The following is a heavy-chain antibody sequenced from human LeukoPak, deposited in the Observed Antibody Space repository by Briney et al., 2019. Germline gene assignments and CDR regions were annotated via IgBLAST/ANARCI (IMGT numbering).Heavy chain of an antibody. CDR1: GGSLSSYY. CDR3: ARDGAVDILTGYGAFYI. V-gene: IGHV4-59*01. CDR2: IFHSGST. Sequence: SETLSLTCTVSGGSLSSYYWNWIRQPPGKGLEWIGNIFHSGSTNYNPSLKSRVTISVDTSKNQFSLKLNSVTAADTAIYYCARDGAVDILTGYGAFYIWGQGTMVIVS. J-gene: IGHJ3*02. D-gene: IGHD3-9*01.